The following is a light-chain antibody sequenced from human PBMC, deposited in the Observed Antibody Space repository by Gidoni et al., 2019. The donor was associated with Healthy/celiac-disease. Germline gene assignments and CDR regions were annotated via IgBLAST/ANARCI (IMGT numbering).Light chain of an antibody. CDR1: SSNIGNNA. CDR2: YDD. J-gene: IGLJ1*01. Sequence: QSVLTQPPSLSEAPRQRVTISCSGSSSNIGNNAVNGYQQLQGKAPKLLIYYDDLLPAGVSDRFSGYKSGTAASLAISGLQSEDEADYYCAAWDDSLNGNVFGTGTKVTVL. V-gene: IGLV1-36*01. CDR3: AAWDDSLNGNV.